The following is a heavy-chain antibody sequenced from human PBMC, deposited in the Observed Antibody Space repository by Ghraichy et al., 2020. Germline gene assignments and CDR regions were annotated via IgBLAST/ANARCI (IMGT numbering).Heavy chain of an antibody. D-gene: IGHD6-19*01. CDR2: IYKDGDT. CDR3: AGSLSGVDSGDH. Sequence: GGSLRLSCAVSGLPLNNNHINWVRQAPGKGLEWVSFIYKDGDTSYADSVKGRFTISRDRAKNTVYLQMDSLRDEDTAKYYCAGSLSGVDSGDHWGQGTLVTVSS. V-gene: IGHV3-53*01. J-gene: IGHJ4*02. CDR1: GLPLNNNH.